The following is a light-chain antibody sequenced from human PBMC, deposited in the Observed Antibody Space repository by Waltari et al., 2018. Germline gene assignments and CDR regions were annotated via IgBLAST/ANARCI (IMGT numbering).Light chain of an antibody. CDR3: EQYNNWPPWT. CDR1: QSVSSN. V-gene: IGKV3D-15*01. CDR2: GAS. J-gene: IGKJ1*01. Sequence: EIVMTQSPATLSVSLGERATLSCRASQSVSSNLAWYHQKPGQAPRLLIYGASTRATGIPARFSGSGSGTEFTLTISSLQSEDFAVYYCEQYNNWPPWTFGQGTKVEIK.